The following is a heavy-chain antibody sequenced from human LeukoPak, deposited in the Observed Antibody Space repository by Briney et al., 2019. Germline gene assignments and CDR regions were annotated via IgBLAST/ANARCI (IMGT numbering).Heavy chain of an antibody. Sequence: ASVNVSCKASGYTFTSYYMQWVRQAPGQGLEWMGIINPSGGSTSYAQKFQGRVTMTGDTSTSTVYMELSSLRSEDTAVYYCAGGGSGSYPFDYWGQGTLVTVSS. J-gene: IGHJ4*02. D-gene: IGHD1-26*01. CDR3: AGGGSGSYPFDY. CDR1: GYTFTSYY. CDR2: INPSGGST. V-gene: IGHV1-46*01.